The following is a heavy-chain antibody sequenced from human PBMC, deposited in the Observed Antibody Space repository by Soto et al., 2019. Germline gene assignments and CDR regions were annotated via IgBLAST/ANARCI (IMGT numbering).Heavy chain of an antibody. Sequence: ASVKVSCRGVGYTFSGDYSHWVSQATGQGLEWMGCINPNSGGTNYAQKFQGRVTMTRDTSISTAYMELSRLRSEDTAVYVFARDQRRGLKSPYHSYGMDVWGQVTTVIVSS. CDR2: INPNSGGT. CDR3: ARDQRRGLKSPYHSYGMDV. D-gene: IGHD3-10*01. V-gene: IGHV1-2*02. CDR1: GYTFSGDY. J-gene: IGHJ6*02.